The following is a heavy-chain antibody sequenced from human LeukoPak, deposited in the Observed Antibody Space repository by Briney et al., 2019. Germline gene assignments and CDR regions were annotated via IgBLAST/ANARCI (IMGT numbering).Heavy chain of an antibody. V-gene: IGHV1-18*01. Sequence: ASVKVSCKASGYTFTSYGISWVRQAPGQGLEWMGWISAYNGNTNYAQKLQGRVTINTDESTSTAYMELSSLRSDDTAVYYCARGIILGFCSSITCPTRFDYWGQGTLVTVSS. J-gene: IGHJ4*02. CDR3: ARGIILGFCSSITCPTRFDY. CDR2: ISAYNGNT. CDR1: GYTFTSYG. D-gene: IGHD2-2*01.